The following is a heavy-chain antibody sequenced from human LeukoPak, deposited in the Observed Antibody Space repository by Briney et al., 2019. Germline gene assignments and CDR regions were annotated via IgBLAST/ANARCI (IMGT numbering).Heavy chain of an antibody. CDR2: IKQDGSEK. V-gene: IGHV3-7*01. CDR3: AELGITMIGGV. CDR1: EFTFSSYW. D-gene: IGHD3-10*02. Sequence: GGSLRLSCAAFEFTFSSYWMTWVRQAPGKGLEWVANIKQDGSEKYYVDSVKGRFTISRDNAKNSLYLQMNSLRAEDTAVYYCAELGITMIGGVWGKGTTVTISS. J-gene: IGHJ6*04.